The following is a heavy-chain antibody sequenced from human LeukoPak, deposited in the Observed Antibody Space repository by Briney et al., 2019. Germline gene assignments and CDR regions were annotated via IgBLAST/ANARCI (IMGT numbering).Heavy chain of an antibody. J-gene: IGHJ3*02. V-gene: IGHV4-34*01. CDR3: AREGGDTMIVVEAAFDI. CDR2: INHSGST. CDR1: GGSFSGYY. D-gene: IGHD3-22*01. Sequence: SETLSLTCAVYGGSFSGYYWSWIRQPPGKGLEWIGEINHSGSTNYNPSLKSRVTISVDTSKNQFSLKLSSVTAADTAVYYCAREGGDTMIVVEAAFDIWGQGTMVTVSS.